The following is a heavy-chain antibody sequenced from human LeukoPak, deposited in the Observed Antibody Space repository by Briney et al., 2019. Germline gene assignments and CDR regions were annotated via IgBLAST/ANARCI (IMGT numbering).Heavy chain of an antibody. D-gene: IGHD6-13*01. CDR3: ARDLGERIAAAGIPPGTNYYYYYYMDV. V-gene: IGHV3-21*01. J-gene: IGHJ6*03. Sequence: GGSLRLSCAASGFTFSSYSMNWVRQAPGKGLEWVSSISSSSSYIYYADSVKGRFTISRDNAKNSLYLQMNSLRAEDTAVYYCARDLGERIAAAGIPPGTNYYYYYYMDVWGKGTTVTVSS. CDR2: ISSSSSYI. CDR1: GFTFSSYS.